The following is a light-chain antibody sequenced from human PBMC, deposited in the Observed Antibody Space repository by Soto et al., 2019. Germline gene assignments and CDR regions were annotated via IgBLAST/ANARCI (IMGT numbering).Light chain of an antibody. CDR1: QSIRSY. V-gene: IGKV1-39*01. Sequence: IQMTQSPSYLSASLADRVTITWRASQSIRSYLNCYQQKPGKAPNLLLYAAAGLQTGVPSRFSGSGSWTDFALSISILQHEDYATYYYQQSYITPPGTVGQGTKVYIK. CDR2: AAA. CDR3: QQSYITPPGT. J-gene: IGKJ1*01.